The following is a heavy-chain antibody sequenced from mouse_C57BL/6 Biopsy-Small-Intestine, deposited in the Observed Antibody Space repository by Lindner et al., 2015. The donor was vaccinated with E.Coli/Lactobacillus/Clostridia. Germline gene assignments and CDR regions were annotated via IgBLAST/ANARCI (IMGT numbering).Heavy chain of an antibody. D-gene: IGHD6-1*01. V-gene: IGHV1-84*02. J-gene: IGHJ2*01. CDR1: GYTFTDYE. CDR2: MNPNSGNT. Sequence: SVKVSCKASGYTFTDYEINWVRQATGQGLEWMGWMNPNSGNTGYAQKFQGRVTMTRNTSISTAYMELSSLRSEDTALYYCARVANCSGPDYYFDYWGQGTLVTVSS. CDR3: ARVANCSGPDYYFDY.